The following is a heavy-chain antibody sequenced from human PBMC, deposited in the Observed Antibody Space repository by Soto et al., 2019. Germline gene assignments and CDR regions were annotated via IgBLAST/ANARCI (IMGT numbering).Heavy chain of an antibody. D-gene: IGHD3-16*02. CDR3: GRGLHLGELSLGY. Sequence: LSLTCTVSGGSISSYYWSWIRQPPGKGLEWIGYKYYSGSTKYNPSLKSRNTITKKKSKNQFSLKLSTVTAAGTAVYYCGRGLHLGELSLGYWGQGTLVTVSS. J-gene: IGHJ4*02. CDR2: KYYSGST. V-gene: IGHV4-59*01. CDR1: GGSISSYY.